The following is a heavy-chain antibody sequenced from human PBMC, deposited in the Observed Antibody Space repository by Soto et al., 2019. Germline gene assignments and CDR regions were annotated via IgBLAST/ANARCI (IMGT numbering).Heavy chain of an antibody. CDR3: ARDGGPDIVLVPAAGPSFNY. CDR2: ISYDGSNK. CDR1: GFTFSSYA. D-gene: IGHD2-2*01. V-gene: IGHV3-30-3*01. Sequence: PGGSLRLSCAASGFTFSSYAMHWVRQAPGKGLEWVAVISYDGSNKYYADSVKGRFTISRDNSKNTLYLQMNSLRAEDTAVYYCARDGGPDIVLVPAAGPSFNYWGQGTLVTVSS. J-gene: IGHJ4*02.